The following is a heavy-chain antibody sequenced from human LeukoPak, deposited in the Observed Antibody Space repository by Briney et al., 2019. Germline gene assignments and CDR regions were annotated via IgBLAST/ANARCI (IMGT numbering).Heavy chain of an antibody. Sequence: GGSLRLSCAASGFPFSDYYMSWIRQAPGKGLEWVSYISGGSHIYYADSVKGRFTISRDNAKNSLYLQMNSLRAEDTAVYYCATYDFDIWGQGTMVTVSS. CDR2: ISGGSHI. CDR3: ATYDFDI. CDR1: GFPFSDYY. J-gene: IGHJ3*02. V-gene: IGHV3-69-1*01.